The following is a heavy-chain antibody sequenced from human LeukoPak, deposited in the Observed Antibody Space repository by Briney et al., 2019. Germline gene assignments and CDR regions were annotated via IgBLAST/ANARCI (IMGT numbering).Heavy chain of an antibody. CDR2: IYYSGST. V-gene: IGHV4-59*01. J-gene: IGHJ5*02. D-gene: IGHD3-10*01. CDR3: ARSSGTMVRDL. Sequence: SETLSLTCTVSGGSISSYYWSWIRQPPGKGLEWIGYIYYSGSTNYNPSLKSRVTISVDTSKNQFSLKLSSVTAADTAVYYCARSSGTMVRDLWGQGTLVTVSS. CDR1: GGSISSYY.